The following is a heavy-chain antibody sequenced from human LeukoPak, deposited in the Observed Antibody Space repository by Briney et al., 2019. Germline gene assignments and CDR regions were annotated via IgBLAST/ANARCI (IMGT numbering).Heavy chain of an antibody. V-gene: IGHV4-59*01. CDR1: GGSISSYY. J-gene: IGHJ5*02. CDR3: AREGTAGTNLNWFDP. Sequence: PSETLSLTCTVSGGSISSYYWSWIRQPPGKGLEWIGYISYSGSTNFNPSLRSRVTISVDTSKNQFSLKLSSVTAADTAVYYCAREGTAGTNLNWFDPWGQGTLVTVSS. D-gene: IGHD1-1*01. CDR2: ISYSGST.